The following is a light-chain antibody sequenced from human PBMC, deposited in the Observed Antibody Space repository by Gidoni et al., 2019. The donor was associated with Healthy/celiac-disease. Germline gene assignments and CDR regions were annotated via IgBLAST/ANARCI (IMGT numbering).Light chain of an antibody. CDR1: QRSISW. Sequence: DVQLTPSPSTLSSSVGDRVTITCRASQRSISWLAWYQQKPGKAPKLLIYKASSLESGVPSRFSGSGSGTEFTLTISRLQPDDFATYYCQQYNSYSRTFGQGTKVEIK. J-gene: IGKJ1*01. V-gene: IGKV1-5*03. CDR3: QQYNSYSRT. CDR2: KAS.